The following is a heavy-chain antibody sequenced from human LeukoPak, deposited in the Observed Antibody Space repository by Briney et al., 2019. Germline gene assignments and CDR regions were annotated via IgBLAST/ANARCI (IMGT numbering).Heavy chain of an antibody. CDR1: GFTFSSYE. Sequence: GGSLRLSCAASGFTFSSYEMNWVRQAPGKGLEWVSYISSSGSTIYYADSVKGRFTISRDNAKNSLYLQMNSLRAEDTAVYYCARLRATYYYDSSGYYEVFDIWGQGTMVTVSS. CDR2: ISSSGSTI. D-gene: IGHD3-22*01. J-gene: IGHJ3*02. V-gene: IGHV3-48*03. CDR3: ARLRATYYYDSSGYYEVFDI.